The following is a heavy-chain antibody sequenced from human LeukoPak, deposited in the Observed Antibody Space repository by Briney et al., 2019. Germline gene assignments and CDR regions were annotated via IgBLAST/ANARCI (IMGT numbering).Heavy chain of an antibody. D-gene: IGHD2-15*01. CDR1: GCSISSGGYY. CDR3: ARDRVVVAAPYYYGMDV. V-gene: IGHV4-31*03. J-gene: IGHJ6*04. Sequence: PSETLSLTCTVSGCSISSGGYYWSWVRPPPGKGLEWIGYIYYSGSTYYNPSLKSRVTISVDTSKNQFSLKLSSVTAADTAVYYCARDRVVVAAPYYYGMDVWGKGTTVTVSS. CDR2: IYYSGST.